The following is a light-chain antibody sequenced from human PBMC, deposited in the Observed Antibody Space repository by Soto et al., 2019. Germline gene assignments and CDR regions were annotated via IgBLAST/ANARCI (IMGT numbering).Light chain of an antibody. J-gene: IGLJ1*01. CDR1: SSDVGGYDF. CDR3: SSYAGSDNLAYV. V-gene: IGLV2-8*01. CDR2: EVI. Sequence: QSVLTQPPSASGSPGQSVTISCTGTSSDVGGYDFVSWYQQHPGKAPKLIIYEVIRRPSGVPDRFSASKSGNTASLTVSGLQAEDEADYYRSSYAGSDNLAYVFGTGTKVTVL.